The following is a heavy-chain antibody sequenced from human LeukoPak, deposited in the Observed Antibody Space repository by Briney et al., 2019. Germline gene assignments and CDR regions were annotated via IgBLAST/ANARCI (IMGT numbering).Heavy chain of an antibody. CDR1: GFTFTRYG. V-gene: IGHV3-30*02. D-gene: IGHD2-8*01. CDR3: AKGSFYCTSGTCPQYYYYMDV. CDR2: VRYDGSEK. Sequence: QAGGSLRLSCAASGFTFTRYGMHWVRQAPGKGLEWVAFVRYDGSEKYYADSVKGRFTISRDDSRNTVFLQMNSLTAEDTAVYYCAKGSFYCTSGTCPQYYYYMDVWGKGTTVIVSS. J-gene: IGHJ6*03.